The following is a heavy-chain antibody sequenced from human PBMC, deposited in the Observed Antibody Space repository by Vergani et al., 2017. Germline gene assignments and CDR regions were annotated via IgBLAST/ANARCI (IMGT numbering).Heavy chain of an antibody. J-gene: IGHJ4*02. CDR2: INPNSGGT. D-gene: IGHD6-19*01. V-gene: IGHV1-2*02. CDR3: TRGQWLPTLSFDY. CDR1: GYTFAGYN. Sequence: QVQLVQSGAEVKKPGASVKVSCKASGYTFAGYNIHWVRQAPGQGLEMMGWINPNSGGTNYAQKFQGRVTMTRDTSINTAYMELSSLRSDDTAVYYCTRGQWLPTLSFDYWGQGTLVTVSS.